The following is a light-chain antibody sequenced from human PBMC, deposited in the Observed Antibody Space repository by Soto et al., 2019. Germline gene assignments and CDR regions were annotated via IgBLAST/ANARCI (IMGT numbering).Light chain of an antibody. J-gene: IGKJ5*01. CDR1: QGIRSY. V-gene: IGKV1-8*01. CDR2: HXS. Sequence: AIRLTQSPSSFSASPXDRVTIAGRASQGIRSYLAXXQQXXGXAPKXXXYHXSTLQSGGPSRLSGSGSATEFTLTISSLQPEDFSTYYCQQLKSYPSTVGQGTRLEIK. CDR3: QQLKSYPST.